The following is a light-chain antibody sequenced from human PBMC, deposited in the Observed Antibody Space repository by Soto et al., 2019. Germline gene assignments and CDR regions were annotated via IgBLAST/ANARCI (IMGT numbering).Light chain of an antibody. J-gene: IGLJ1*01. CDR1: SRDVGSYNL. CDR3: CSFAGSSTYV. V-gene: IGLV2-23*01. CDR2: EGT. Sequence: QSALTQPASVSGSPGQSITISCTGTSRDVGSYNLVSWYQQHPGNASKLIIYEGTKRPSGVSYRFSGSKSGNTASLTISGLQEEDEGDYHCCSFAGSSTYVFGTGTKLTVL.